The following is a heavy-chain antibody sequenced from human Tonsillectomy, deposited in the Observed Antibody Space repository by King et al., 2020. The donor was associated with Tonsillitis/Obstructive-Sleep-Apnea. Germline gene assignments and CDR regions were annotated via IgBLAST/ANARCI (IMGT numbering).Heavy chain of an antibody. CDR3: ARERCSSTSCYRFFDY. Sequence: VQLVESGGGLVKPGGSLRLSCAASGFTFSDYYMSWLRQAPGKGLELVSYISSSSDYTNYADSVKGRFTISRDNAKNSLYLQMNSLRAEDTAVYYCARERCSSTSCYRFFDYWGQGTLVTVSS. D-gene: IGHD2-2*01. J-gene: IGHJ4*02. CDR2: ISSSSDYT. CDR1: GFTFSDYY. V-gene: IGHV3-11*05.